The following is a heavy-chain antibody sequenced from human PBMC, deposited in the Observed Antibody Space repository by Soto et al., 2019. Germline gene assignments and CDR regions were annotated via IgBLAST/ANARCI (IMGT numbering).Heavy chain of an antibody. CDR1: GCSISSSSYY. CDR2: IYYSGST. CDR3: ASSPAGYFDY. J-gene: IGHJ4*02. Sequence: PEETLSLTCTVSGCSISSSSYYWGWIRQPPGKGLEWIGSIYYSGSTYYNPSLKSRVTISVDTSKNQFSLKLSSVTAADTAVYYCASSPAGYFDYWGQGTLVTVSS. V-gene: IGHV4-39*01.